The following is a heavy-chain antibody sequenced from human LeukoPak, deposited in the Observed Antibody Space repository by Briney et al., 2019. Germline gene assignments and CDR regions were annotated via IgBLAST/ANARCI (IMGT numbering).Heavy chain of an antibody. CDR1: GAAISSVTYY. V-gene: IGHV4-61*02. CDR2: ILISGSP. D-gene: IGHD2-15*01. Sequence: TLSSTSTVSGAAISSVTYYWTWIRRPAGKGLEGIGLILISGSPNYNPSLKSRVTISADTPKNQFSLELSSVTAAHTAVYYCARDRYCSGGTCYSHDAFDIWGQGTMVTVSS. CDR3: ARDRYCSGGTCYSHDAFDI. J-gene: IGHJ3*02.